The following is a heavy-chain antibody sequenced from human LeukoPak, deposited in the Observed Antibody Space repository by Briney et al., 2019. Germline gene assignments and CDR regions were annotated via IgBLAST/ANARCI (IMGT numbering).Heavy chain of an antibody. J-gene: IGHJ4*02. CDR2: ISGSSRYT. CDR3: GRATRGHGGSAEF. D-gene: IGHD2-15*01. CDR1: GXTFSDYY. Sequence: PGGSLRLSCAASGXTFSDYYVTWIREAPGKGLEWVSYISGSSRYTNYADSVKGRFTISRDNAKNSLYLQMNSLTAEDTAVYYCGRATRGHGGSAEFWGQGTLVTVSS. V-gene: IGHV3-11*05.